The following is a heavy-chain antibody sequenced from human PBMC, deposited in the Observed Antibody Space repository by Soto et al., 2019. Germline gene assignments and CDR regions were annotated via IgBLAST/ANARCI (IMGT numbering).Heavy chain of an antibody. Sequence: SVKVSCKASEGTFSSYAISWVRQAPGQGLEWMGGIIPIFGTANYAQKFQGRVTITADESTSTAYMELSSLRSEDTAVYHCARDQIVVVPAAGNYYYYGMDVWGQGTTVTVSS. D-gene: IGHD2-2*01. CDR2: IIPIFGTA. J-gene: IGHJ6*02. V-gene: IGHV1-69*13. CDR1: EGTFSSYA. CDR3: ARDQIVVVPAAGNYYYYGMDV.